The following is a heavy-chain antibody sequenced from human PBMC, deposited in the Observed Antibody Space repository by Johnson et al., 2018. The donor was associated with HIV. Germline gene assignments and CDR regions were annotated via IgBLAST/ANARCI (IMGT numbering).Heavy chain of an antibody. J-gene: IGHJ3*02. Sequence: QMLLVESGGGLVQPGGSLRLSCAASGFTFSKYGVHWVRQAPGKGLEWVAVIWYDGSNEYYVDSVKGRFTISRDNAKNSLYLQMNSLRAEDTALYYCAKTTGRTTIFGAFDSWGQGTMVTVSS. CDR3: AKTTGRTTIFGAFDS. CDR2: IWYDGSNE. D-gene: IGHD3-10*02. CDR1: GFTFSKYG. V-gene: IGHV3-33*03.